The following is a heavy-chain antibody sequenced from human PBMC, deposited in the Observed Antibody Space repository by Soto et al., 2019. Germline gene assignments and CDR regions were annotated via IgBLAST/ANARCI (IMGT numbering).Heavy chain of an antibody. J-gene: IGHJ5*01. CDR2: INSDGSHT. Sequence: EVQLVESGGGLVQPGGSLRLSCAASGFTFFAYWIHWVRQAPGKGLVWVSRINSDGSHTSYADSVRGRFTISRDNSKNALYLQMNSMDGEDAAVYDCEKGGGYSDYAGDNWFDSWGQGSLVTVSS. CDR1: GFTFFAYW. CDR3: EKGGGYSDYAGDNWFDS. D-gene: IGHD5-12*01. V-gene: IGHV3-74*01.